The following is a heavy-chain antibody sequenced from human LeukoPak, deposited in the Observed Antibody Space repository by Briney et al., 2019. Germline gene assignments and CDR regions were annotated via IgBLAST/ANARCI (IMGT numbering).Heavy chain of an antibody. Sequence: GGSLRLSCTGSRFTFTDYNMDWLRQAPGKGLEWVGRITSKADSYTTEYATSVKGRFTVSGNTLKNSLYLQMDSQKTEDTAVYYCTRRHLHVGAHDYWGQGTLVTVSS. CDR3: TRRHLHVGAHDY. D-gene: IGHD1-26*01. CDR2: ITSKADSYTT. J-gene: IGHJ4*02. CDR1: RFTFTDYN. V-gene: IGHV3-72*01.